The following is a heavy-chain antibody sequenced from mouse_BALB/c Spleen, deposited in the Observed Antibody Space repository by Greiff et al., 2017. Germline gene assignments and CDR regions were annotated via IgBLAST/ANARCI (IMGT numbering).Heavy chain of an antibody. Sequence: EVHLVESGGGLVKPGGSLKLSCAASGFTFSDYYMYWVRQTPEKRLEWVATISDGGSYTYYPDSVKGRFTISRDNAKNNLYLQMSSLKSEDTAMYYCAREGGNYDWGQGTTLTVSS. CDR2: ISDGGSYT. CDR1: GFTFSDYY. J-gene: IGHJ2*01. D-gene: IGHD2-1*01. V-gene: IGHV5-4*02. CDR3: AREGGNYD.